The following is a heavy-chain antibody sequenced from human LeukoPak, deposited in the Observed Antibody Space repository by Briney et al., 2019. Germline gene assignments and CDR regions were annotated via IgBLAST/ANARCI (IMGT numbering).Heavy chain of an antibody. Sequence: SETLSLTCTVSGGSISRYHWSWVRQPPGKALEWIGYIYSSGSTNYNPSLKSRVTISLDTSKNQFSLRLSSVTAADTAMYYCARQDYTTGWYFLDQWGQGTLVTVSS. CDR1: GGSISRYH. J-gene: IGHJ4*02. V-gene: IGHV4-59*01. D-gene: IGHD6-19*01. CDR2: IYSSGST. CDR3: ARQDYTTGWYFLDQ.